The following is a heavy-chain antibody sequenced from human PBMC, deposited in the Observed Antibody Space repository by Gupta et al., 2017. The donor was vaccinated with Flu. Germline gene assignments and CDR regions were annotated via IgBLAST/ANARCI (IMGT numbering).Heavy chain of an antibody. CDR1: GFSFKNYA. V-gene: IGHV3-23*01. J-gene: IGHJ4*02. D-gene: IGHD1-26*01. CDR3: AKEGDSTLDN. CDR2: ISGIGDTT. Sequence: EVKLLESGGCFVQPGGSLRLSCEGSGFSFKNYAMIWVRQTPGKGLEWVSVISGIGDTTYYADSVKGRFTISRDNAKNTMYLQMNNLRVDDRAIYYCAKEGDSTLDNWGQGTPVTVSS.